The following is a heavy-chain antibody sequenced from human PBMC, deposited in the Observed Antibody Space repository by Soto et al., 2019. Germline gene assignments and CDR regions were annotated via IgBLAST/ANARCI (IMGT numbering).Heavy chain of an antibody. V-gene: IGHV3-11*01. CDR1: GFTFSDYY. J-gene: IGHJ4*02. CDR3: ARHRMYSSSWNSF. CDR2: ISDSGSTM. D-gene: IGHD6-13*01. Sequence: PGGSLRLSCAASGFTFSDYYMSWFRQAPGKGLEWVSYISDSGSTMYYADSVRGRFSISRDNAKNSLYLHMNSLRAEDTAVYYCARHRMYSSSWNSFWGQGTLVTVSS.